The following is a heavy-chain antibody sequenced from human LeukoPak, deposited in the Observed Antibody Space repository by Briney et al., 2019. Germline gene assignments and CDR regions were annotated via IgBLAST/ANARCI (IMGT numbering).Heavy chain of an antibody. Sequence: SETLSLTCTVSGGSISSGGYHWSWIRQHPGKGLEWIGYIYYSGSTYYNPSLKSRVTISVDTSKNQFSLKLSSVTAADTAVYYCARDSDPRGLFDYWGQGTLVTVSS. CDR3: ARDSDPRGLFDY. CDR1: GGSISSGGYH. J-gene: IGHJ4*02. V-gene: IGHV4-31*03. CDR2: IYYSGST.